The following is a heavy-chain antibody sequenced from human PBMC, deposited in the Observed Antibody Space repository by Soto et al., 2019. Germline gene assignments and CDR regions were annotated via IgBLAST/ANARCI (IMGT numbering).Heavy chain of an antibody. CDR1: GGSISSTSSY. J-gene: IGHJ5*02. CDR3: ARHRRRTDTRYWFNPFDP. CDR2: IHYSGNT. V-gene: IGHV4-39*01. Sequence: QLQLQESGPGLVKPSETLSLTCTVSGGSISSTSSYWGWIRQPPGEGLEWIVSIHYSGNTNYNSSLNRRLTVFVDTSKNRFSLTLRSVTAAATAVYYGARHRRRTDTRYWFNPFDPWGQGTLVTVSS. D-gene: IGHD2-15*01.